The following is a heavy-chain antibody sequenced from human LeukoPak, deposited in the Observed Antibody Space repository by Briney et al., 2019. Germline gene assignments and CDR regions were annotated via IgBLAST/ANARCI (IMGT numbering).Heavy chain of an antibody. CDR3: ARVRDYYYDTTTYYYFDY. CDR2: ISGYNGNT. Sequence: ASVKVSCKASGYTFTSYAMNWVRQAPGQGLEWMGWISGYNGNTNYAQKLQGRVTMTTDTSTSTAYMELRSLRSDDTAVFYCARVRDYYYDTTTYYYFDYWGQGTLVTVSS. D-gene: IGHD3-22*01. CDR1: GYTFTSYA. J-gene: IGHJ4*02. V-gene: IGHV1-18*01.